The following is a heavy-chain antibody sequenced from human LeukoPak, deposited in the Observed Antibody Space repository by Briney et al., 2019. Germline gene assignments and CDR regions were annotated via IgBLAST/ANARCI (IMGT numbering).Heavy chain of an antibody. J-gene: IGHJ6*03. CDR1: GFSLSSYA. V-gene: IGHV3-23*01. CDR3: ARAPSAGPRYHPYYYYYYMDV. D-gene: IGHD1-14*01. Sequence: GGSLRLSCAASGFSLSSYAMSWVRQAPGKGLEWVSAISSTDAGTYHADSVKGRFTISRDNSKNTLYLQMNSLRAEDTAVYYCARAPSAGPRYHPYYYYYYMDVWGKGTTVTVSS. CDR2: ISSTDAGT.